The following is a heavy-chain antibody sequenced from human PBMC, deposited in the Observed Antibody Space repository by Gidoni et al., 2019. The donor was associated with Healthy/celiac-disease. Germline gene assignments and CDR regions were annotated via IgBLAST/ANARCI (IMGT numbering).Heavy chain of an antibody. CDR3: AREGQQLVRSDAFDI. Sequence: EVQLVESGGGLVKPGGSLRPSCAASGFTFGGYSMNWVRQAPGKGLEWVSSISSSSSYIYYADSVKGRFTISRDNAKNSLYLQMNSLRAEDTAVYYCAREGQQLVRSDAFDIWGQGTMVTVSS. J-gene: IGHJ3*02. V-gene: IGHV3-21*01. D-gene: IGHD6-13*01. CDR1: GFTFGGYS. CDR2: ISSSSSYI.